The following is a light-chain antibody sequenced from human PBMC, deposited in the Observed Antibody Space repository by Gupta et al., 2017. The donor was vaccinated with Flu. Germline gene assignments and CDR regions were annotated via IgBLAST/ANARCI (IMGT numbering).Light chain of an antibody. CDR1: SNDIGDYKY. CDR2: EVS. V-gene: IGLV2-14*01. CDR3: SSFTTSNTPI. J-gene: IGLJ2*01. Sequence: SITISCTGTSNDIGDYKYVSWYQQHPGKATKLMIYEVSNRPSGVSNRFSGSKSGQTASLTISGLQAEDEADYYCSSFTTSNTPIFGEGTKLTVL.